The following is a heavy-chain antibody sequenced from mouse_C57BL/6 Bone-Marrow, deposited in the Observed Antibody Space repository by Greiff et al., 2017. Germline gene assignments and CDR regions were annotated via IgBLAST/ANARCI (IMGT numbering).Heavy chain of an antibody. CDR1: YFAFMASA. Sequence: LMESGAELVRPGSSVKLSCKDSYFAFMASAMHWVKQRPGPGLEWIGSFTMYSDATEYSENFKGKATLTANTSSSSAYMELSSLTSEDAAVYYYSRAYYGSSHRYFDVWGTGTTVTVSS. CDR2: FTMYSDAT. CDR3: SRAYYGSSHRYFDV. V-gene: IGHV1-49*01. J-gene: IGHJ1*03. D-gene: IGHD1-1*01.